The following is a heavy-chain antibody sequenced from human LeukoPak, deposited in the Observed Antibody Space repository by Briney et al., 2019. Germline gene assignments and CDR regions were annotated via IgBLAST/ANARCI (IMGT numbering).Heavy chain of an antibody. CDR1: GFTFSSYS. CDR3: ARDWFPYSSSGWSPTNYPMPFDY. CDR2: ISSSSSYI. J-gene: IGHJ4*02. V-gene: IGHV3-21*01. D-gene: IGHD6-13*01. Sequence: PGGSLRLSCVASGFTFSSYSMNWVRQAPGKGLEWVSSISSSSSYIYYADSVKGRFTISRDNAKNSLYLQMNSLRAEDTAVYYCARDWFPYSSSGWSPTNYPMPFDYWGQGTLVTVSS.